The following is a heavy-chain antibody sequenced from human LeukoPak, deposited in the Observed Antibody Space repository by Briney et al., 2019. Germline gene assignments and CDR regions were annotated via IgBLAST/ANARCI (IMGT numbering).Heavy chain of an antibody. CDR2: IYYSGST. D-gene: IGHD1-26*01. Sequence: SETLSLTCTVSGGSISSSSYYWGWIRQPPGKGLEWIGSIYYSGSTYYNPSLKSRVTISVDTSKNQFSLKLSSVTAADTAVYYCARVNGYRGSYYVDYWGQGTLVTVSS. J-gene: IGHJ4*02. CDR1: GGSISSSSYY. CDR3: ARVNGYRGSYYVDY. V-gene: IGHV4-39*07.